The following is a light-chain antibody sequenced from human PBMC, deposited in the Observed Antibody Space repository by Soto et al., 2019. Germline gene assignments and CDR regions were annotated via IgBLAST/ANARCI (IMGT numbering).Light chain of an antibody. J-gene: IGLJ3*02. CDR3: QSYDSSLSAWV. CDR1: SSNIGAGYD. Sequence: QSVLTQPPSVSGAPGQRVTISCTGSSSNIGAGYDVQWYQQSPGTAPKLLIYSNSNRPSGGPDRFSGSKSGTSASLAITGLQAEDEADYYCQSYDSSLSAWVFGGGTKLTVL. V-gene: IGLV1-40*01. CDR2: SNS.